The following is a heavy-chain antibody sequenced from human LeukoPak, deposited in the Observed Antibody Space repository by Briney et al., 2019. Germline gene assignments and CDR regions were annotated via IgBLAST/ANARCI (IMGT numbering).Heavy chain of an antibody. CDR3: VRHSGRAGGQ. J-gene: IGHJ4*01. V-gene: IGHV3-11*01. CDR2: ISGNGGDI. Sequence: GGSLRLSCAASGFTFSNYWMSWLRQAPGKGPEWISYISGNGGDIAYADSVKGRFTISRDNAKNSLHLQMNSLRVEDTAVYHCVRHSGRAGGQWGQGTLIAVSS. D-gene: IGHD3-10*01. CDR1: GFTFSNYW.